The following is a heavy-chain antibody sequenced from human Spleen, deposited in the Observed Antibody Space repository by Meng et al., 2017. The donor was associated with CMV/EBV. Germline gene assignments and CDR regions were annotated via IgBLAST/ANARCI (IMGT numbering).Heavy chain of an antibody. D-gene: IGHD2-2*02. CDR2: MYYSGRS. Sequence: GSLRLSCTVSGASINGSGLYWGWIRQPPGKGLEWIGSMYYSGRSYFNPSLKSRVTMSVDTSKNQFSLKLNSVTAADTAVYYCARGRCTRATCYRGTFDYWGQGTLVTVSS. V-gene: IGHV4-39*07. J-gene: IGHJ4*02. CDR3: ARGRCTRATCYRGTFDY. CDR1: GASINGSGLY.